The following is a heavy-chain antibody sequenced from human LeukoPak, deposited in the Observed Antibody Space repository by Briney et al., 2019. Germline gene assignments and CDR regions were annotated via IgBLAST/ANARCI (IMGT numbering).Heavy chain of an antibody. CDR2: IYTSGST. CDR3: ARDGWAGTDY. Sequence: SQTLSLTCTVSGGSISSGSYYWSWIRQPAGKGLEWIGRIYTSGSTNYNPSLKSRVTISVDTSKNQFSLRLSSVTAADTAVYYCARDGWAGTDYWGQGTLVTVSS. CDR1: GGSISSGSYY. D-gene: IGHD6-19*01. J-gene: IGHJ4*02. V-gene: IGHV4-61*02.